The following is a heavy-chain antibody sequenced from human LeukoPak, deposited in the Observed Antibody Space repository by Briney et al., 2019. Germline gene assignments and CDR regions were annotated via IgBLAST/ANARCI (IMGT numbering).Heavy chain of an antibody. CDR2: ISSSSSYI. J-gene: IGHJ4*02. D-gene: IGHD1-26*01. V-gene: IGHV3-21*01. CDR3: ASDLVGASWATFDY. CDR1: GFPFSSYW. Sequence: GGSLRLSCVVSGFPFSSYWMTWVRQAPGKGLEWVSSISSSSSYIYYADSVKGRFTISRDNAKNSLYLQMNSLRAEDTAVYYCASDLVGASWATFDYWGQGTLVTVSS.